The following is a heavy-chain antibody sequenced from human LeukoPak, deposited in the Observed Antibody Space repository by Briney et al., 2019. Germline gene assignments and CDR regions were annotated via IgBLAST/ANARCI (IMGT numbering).Heavy chain of an antibody. Sequence: ETLSLTCAVYGGSFSGYYWSWIRQPPGKGLEWVSVISGSGGSTDYADSVKGRFTISRDNSKNTLYVQMNSLRAEDTAVYYCAKGSTMYTAYYFDYWGQGTLVTVSS. D-gene: IGHD3-10*02. CDR2: ISGSGGST. V-gene: IGHV3-23*01. J-gene: IGHJ4*02. CDR1: GGSFSGYY. CDR3: AKGSTMYTAYYFDY.